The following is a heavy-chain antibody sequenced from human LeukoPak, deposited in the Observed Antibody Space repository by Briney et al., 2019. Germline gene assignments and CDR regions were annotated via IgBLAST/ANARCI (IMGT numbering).Heavy chain of an antibody. J-gene: IGHJ3*02. V-gene: IGHV3-53*01. CDR1: GFTFSSYA. CDR3: ARAYSGSSGDAFDI. Sequence: GGSLRLSCAASGFTFSSYAMHWVRQAPGKGLEWVSVIYSGGSTYYADSVKGRFTISRDNSKNTLYLQMNSLRAEDTAVYYCARAYSGSSGDAFDIWGQGTMVTVSS. CDR2: IYSGGST. D-gene: IGHD1-26*01.